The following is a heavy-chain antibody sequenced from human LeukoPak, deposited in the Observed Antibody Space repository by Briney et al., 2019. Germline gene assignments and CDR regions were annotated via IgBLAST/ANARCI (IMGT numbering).Heavy chain of an antibody. J-gene: IGHJ2*01. Sequence: PSETLTLTCAVYGGSFSGYYWSWIRQPAGKGLEWIGRIYTSGSTNYNPSLKSRVTMSLHTSKNQFSLKLSSVTAADTAMYYCARDGWVLDEGKYFDLWGRGTLVTVSS. CDR1: GGSFSGYY. CDR2: IYTSGST. D-gene: IGHD2-8*01. V-gene: IGHV4-4*07. CDR3: ARDGWVLDEGKYFDL.